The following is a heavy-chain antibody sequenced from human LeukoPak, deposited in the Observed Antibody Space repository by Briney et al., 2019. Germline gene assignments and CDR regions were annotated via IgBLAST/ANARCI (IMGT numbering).Heavy chain of an antibody. J-gene: IGHJ4*02. CDR3: ARAAYYYDSSGYYDLEY. Sequence: GASVKVSCKASGYTFTSYAMNWVRQAPGQGLEWMGIINPSGGSTSYAQKFQGRVTMTRDTSTSTVYMELSSLRSEDTAVYYCARAAYYYDSSGYYDLEYWGQGTLVTVSS. CDR1: GYTFTSYA. D-gene: IGHD3-22*01. V-gene: IGHV1-46*01. CDR2: INPSGGST.